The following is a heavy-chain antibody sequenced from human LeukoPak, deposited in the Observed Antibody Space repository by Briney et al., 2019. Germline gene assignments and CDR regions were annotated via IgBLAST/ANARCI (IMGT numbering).Heavy chain of an antibody. Sequence: PGGSLRLSCAASGFTFSSYAMSWVRQAPGEGLEWISAITDTGGDTYSADSVKGRFTISRDNSENTLYLQMNSLRVKDTAVYFCAKGSAAARPYYFDYWGQGTLVTVSS. D-gene: IGHD6-25*01. J-gene: IGHJ4*02. CDR2: ITDTGGDT. V-gene: IGHV3-23*01. CDR1: GFTFSSYA. CDR3: AKGSAAARPYYFDY.